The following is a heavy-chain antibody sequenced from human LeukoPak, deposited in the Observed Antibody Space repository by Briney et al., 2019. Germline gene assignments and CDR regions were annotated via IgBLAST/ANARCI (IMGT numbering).Heavy chain of an antibody. D-gene: IGHD3-3*01. CDR3: ARSGRFWSGYYGDYYGMDV. Sequence: PSETLSLTCTVSGGSISSYYWSWIRQPPGKGLEWIGYIYYSGSTYYNPSLKSRVTISVDTSKNQFSLKLSSVTAADTAVYYCARSGRFWSGYYGDYYGMDVWGQGTTVTVSS. J-gene: IGHJ6*02. CDR2: IYYSGST. CDR1: GGSISSYY. V-gene: IGHV4-59*06.